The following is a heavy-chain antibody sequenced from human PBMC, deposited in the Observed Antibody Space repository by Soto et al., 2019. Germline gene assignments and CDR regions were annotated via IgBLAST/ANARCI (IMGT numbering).Heavy chain of an antibody. J-gene: IGHJ4*02. Sequence: SVKVSWKASGGTFSSYAISWVRQAPGQGLEWMGGIIPIFGTANYAQKFQGRVTITADKSTSTAYMELSSLRSEDTAVYYCARVDSSSWQVDYWGQGTLVTVSS. CDR2: IIPIFGTA. CDR3: ARVDSSSWQVDY. CDR1: GGTFSSYA. D-gene: IGHD6-13*01. V-gene: IGHV1-69*06.